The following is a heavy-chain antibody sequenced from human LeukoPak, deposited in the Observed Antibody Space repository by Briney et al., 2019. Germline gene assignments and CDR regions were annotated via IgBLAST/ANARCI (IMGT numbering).Heavy chain of an antibody. CDR3: ARSLRSIVVPAARPPSGA. V-gene: IGHV1-2*02. CDR2: INPKSGGT. J-gene: IGHJ5*02. CDR1: GYSFTGHY. Sequence: ASVKVSCKASGYSFTGHYMHWVRQAPGQGLEWMGWINPKSGGTNYAQNFQGRVTMTRDTSISTAYMELSRLRSDDTAVYYCARSLRSIVVPAARPPSGAWGQGTLVTVSS. D-gene: IGHD2-2*01.